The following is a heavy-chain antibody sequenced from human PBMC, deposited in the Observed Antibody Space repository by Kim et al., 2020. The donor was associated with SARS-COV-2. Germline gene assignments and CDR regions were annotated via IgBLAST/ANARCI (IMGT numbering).Heavy chain of an antibody. J-gene: IGHJ6*02. D-gene: IGHD6-6*01. Sequence: ASVKVSCKASGYTFTSYGISWVRQAPGQGLEWMGWISAYNGNTNYAQKLQGRVTMTTDTSTSTAYMELRSLRSDDTAVYYCARDLSLAIAARLWYYYYGMDVWGQGTTVTVSS. CDR1: GYTFTSYG. V-gene: IGHV1-18*04. CDR2: ISAYNGNT. CDR3: ARDLSLAIAARLWYYYYGMDV.